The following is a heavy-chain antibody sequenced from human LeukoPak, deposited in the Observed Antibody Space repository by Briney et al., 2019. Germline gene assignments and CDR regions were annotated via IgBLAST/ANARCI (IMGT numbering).Heavy chain of an antibody. CDR1: GGSISSSNW. CDR3: ARLGVTAPTRYFDY. J-gene: IGHJ4*02. V-gene: IGHV4-4*02. CDR2: IYHSGST. Sequence: KPSETLSLTCAVSGGSISSSNWWSWVRQPPGKGLEWIGEIYHSGSTNYNPSLKSRVTISVDKSKNQFSLKLSSVTAADTAVYYCARLGVTAPTRYFDYWGQGTLVTVSS. D-gene: IGHD3-3*01.